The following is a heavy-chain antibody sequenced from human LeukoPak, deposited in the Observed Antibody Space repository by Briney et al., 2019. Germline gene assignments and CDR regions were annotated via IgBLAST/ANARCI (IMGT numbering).Heavy chain of an antibody. J-gene: IGHJ6*02. CDR1: GFTFSNYE. Sequence: GGSLRLSCAASGFTFSNYEMNWVRQAPGKGLEWVSSISSSSSYIYYADSVKGRFTISRDNAKNSLYLQMNSLKAEDTAVYYCARESIAARPDYYYGMDVWGQGTTVTVSS. CDR3: ARESIAARPDYYYGMDV. CDR2: ISSSSSYI. V-gene: IGHV3-21*01. D-gene: IGHD6-6*01.